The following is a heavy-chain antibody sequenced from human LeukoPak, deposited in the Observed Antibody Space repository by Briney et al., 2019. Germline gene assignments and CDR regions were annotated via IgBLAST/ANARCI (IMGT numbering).Heavy chain of an antibody. D-gene: IGHD3-22*01. Sequence: GMSLRLSCEASGFLFRDYGMHWVRQTPGKGLESLAFISYDESKRDYTDSVKGRAAISRDNSKNTLYLHIDSLRTEDTAIYYCARDSSGFFYSLDHWGHGTLVTVSS. CDR3: ARDSSGFFYSLDH. CDR2: ISYDESKR. CDR1: GFLFRDYG. J-gene: IGHJ4*01. V-gene: IGHV3-30*09.